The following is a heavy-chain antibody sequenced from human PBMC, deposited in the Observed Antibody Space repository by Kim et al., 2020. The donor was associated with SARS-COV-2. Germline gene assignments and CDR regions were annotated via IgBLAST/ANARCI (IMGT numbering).Heavy chain of an antibody. D-gene: IGHD3-9*01. Sequence: RVTIAVDTSKNQFSLKLSSVTAADTAVYYCARARTYYDILTGYHPGDFDYWGQGTLVTVSS. V-gene: IGHV4-59*01. J-gene: IGHJ4*02. CDR3: ARARTYYDILTGYHPGDFDY.